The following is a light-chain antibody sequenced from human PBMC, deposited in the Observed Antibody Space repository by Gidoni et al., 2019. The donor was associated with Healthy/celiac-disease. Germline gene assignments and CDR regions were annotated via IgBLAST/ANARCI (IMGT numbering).Light chain of an antibody. J-gene: IGKJ1*01. CDR3: QQYGSSPWT. V-gene: IGKV3-20*01. Sequence: IVLTQSTGTLAWSPGESATLSGRDSQSVSSSYLAWYQQKPGQAPRLLIYGASSMATGIPARFSGSGSGTDFTLTISSLEPEDFAAYYCQQYGSSPWTFGQGTKVEIK. CDR1: QSVSSSY. CDR2: GAS.